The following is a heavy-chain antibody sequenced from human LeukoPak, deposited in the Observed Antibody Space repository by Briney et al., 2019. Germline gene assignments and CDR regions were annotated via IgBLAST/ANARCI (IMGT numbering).Heavy chain of an antibody. D-gene: IGHD6-13*01. J-gene: IGHJ4*02. CDR1: GYTFTSYG. CDR3: ARDHVAAAGTSDY. CDR2: INPSGGST. V-gene: IGHV1-46*01. Sequence: ASVKVSCKASGYTFTSYGISWVRQAPGQGLEWMGIINPSGGSTSYAQKFQGRVTMTRDMSTSTVYMELSSLRSEDTAVYYCARDHVAAAGTSDYWGQGTLVTVSS.